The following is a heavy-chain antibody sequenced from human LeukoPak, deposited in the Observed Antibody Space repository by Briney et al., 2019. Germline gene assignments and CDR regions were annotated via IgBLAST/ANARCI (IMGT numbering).Heavy chain of an antibody. CDR2: ISGSSTYI. Sequence: GGSLRLSCAASGFTFSRYTINWVRQAPGKGLEWDSSISGSSTYIYYADSVKGRFTISRDNAKNSLYLQMNSLRGEDTAVYYCARDGLSDDFWSGHNDFWGQGILVTVSS. CDR1: GFTFSRYT. V-gene: IGHV3-21*01. CDR3: ARDGLSDDFWSGHNDF. J-gene: IGHJ4*02. D-gene: IGHD3-3*01.